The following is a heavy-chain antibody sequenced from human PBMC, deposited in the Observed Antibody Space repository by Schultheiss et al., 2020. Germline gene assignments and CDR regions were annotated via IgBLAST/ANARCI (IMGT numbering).Heavy chain of an antibody. Sequence: LSLTCAVYGGSFSGYYWSWIRQPPGKGLEWIGEINHSGSTNYNPSLKSRVTISVDTSKNQFSLKLSSVTAADTAVYYCARGLRHTHDLDVWGQGTTVTVSS. CDR1: GGSFSGYY. J-gene: IGHJ6*02. V-gene: IGHV4-34*01. CDR2: INHSGST. CDR3: ARGLRHTHDLDV.